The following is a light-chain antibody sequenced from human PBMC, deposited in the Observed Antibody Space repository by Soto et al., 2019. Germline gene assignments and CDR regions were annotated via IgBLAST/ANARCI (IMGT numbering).Light chain of an antibody. CDR3: CSYAGSSTYV. CDR2: EGT. CDR1: SSDVGSYNL. Sequence: QSALTQPASVSGSPGQSITISCTGTSSDVGSYNLVSWYQHHPGKAPKFLMYEGTKRPSGVSNRFSGSKSGNTASLTISGLQAEDEADYYCCSYAGSSTYVFGTGTKVTVL. J-gene: IGLJ1*01. V-gene: IGLV2-23*01.